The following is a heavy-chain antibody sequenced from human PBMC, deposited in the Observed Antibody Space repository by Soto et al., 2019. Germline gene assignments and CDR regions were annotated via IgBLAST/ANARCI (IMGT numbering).Heavy chain of an antibody. V-gene: IGHV4-59*08. Sequence: SETLSLTCTVSGCSITSYYWSWIRQPPGKGLEWIGYIYYSGSTNYNPCLKSRVTISVDTSKNQFSLELSSVTAADTAVYYCARRYGWAFDIWGQGTMVT. D-gene: IGHD3-16*01. CDR2: IYYSGST. J-gene: IGHJ3*02. CDR1: GCSITSYY. CDR3: ARRYGWAFDI.